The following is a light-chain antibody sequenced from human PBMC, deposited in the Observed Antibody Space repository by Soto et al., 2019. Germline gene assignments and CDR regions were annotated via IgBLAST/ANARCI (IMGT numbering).Light chain of an antibody. Sequence: EIVLTQSPGTLSLSPGERATLSCRASQSVSSNYLAWYQQKPGQAPRLLIYGASSRATGIPDRCSGSGSGTDFTLTITRLEPEDFAVYYCQQYGTSPVTFGQGTEVEIK. J-gene: IGKJ1*01. CDR3: QQYGTSPVT. CDR1: QSVSSNY. CDR2: GAS. V-gene: IGKV3-20*01.